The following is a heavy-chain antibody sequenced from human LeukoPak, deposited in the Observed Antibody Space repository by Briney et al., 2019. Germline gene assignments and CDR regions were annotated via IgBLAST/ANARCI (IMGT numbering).Heavy chain of an antibody. D-gene: IGHD3-10*01. J-gene: IGHJ4*02. CDR3: ARDLRKGNYFDL. V-gene: IGHV3-33*01. CDR1: GFTFSSYG. CDR2: IWYDGSNK. Sequence: GSLRLSCAASGFTFSSYGMHWVRQAPGKGLEWVAVIWYDGSNKYYADSVKGRFSISRDNSKNTLYLQMNSLRAEDTAVDYCARDLRKGNYFDLWGQGTLVTVSS.